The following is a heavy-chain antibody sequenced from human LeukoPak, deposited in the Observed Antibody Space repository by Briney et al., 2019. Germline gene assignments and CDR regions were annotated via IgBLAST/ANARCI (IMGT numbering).Heavy chain of an antibody. V-gene: IGHV3-21*01. CDR3: ARATWDPNYYYMDV. D-gene: IGHD1-26*01. CDR2: ISSSSSYI. CDR1: GFTFSSYT. J-gene: IGHJ6*03. Sequence: GGSLRLSCAASGFTFSSYTMKWVRQAPGKGLEWVSSISSSSSYIYYADSVKGRFTISRDNAKNSLFLQMNSLRAEDTAVYFCARATWDPNYYYMDVWGKGTTVTISS.